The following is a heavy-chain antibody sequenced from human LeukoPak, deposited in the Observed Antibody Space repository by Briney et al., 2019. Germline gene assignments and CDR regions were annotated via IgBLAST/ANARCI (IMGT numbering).Heavy chain of an antibody. V-gene: IGHV3-48*03. Sequence: GGPLRLSCAASGFTFSSYEMNWVRQAPGKGLEWVSYISSSGSTIYYADSVKGRFTISRDNAKNSLYLQMNSLRAEDTAVYYCARDGSVYGDDYWGQGTLVTVSS. CDR2: ISSSGSTI. CDR3: ARDGSVYGDDY. CDR1: GFTFSSYE. D-gene: IGHD4-17*01. J-gene: IGHJ4*02.